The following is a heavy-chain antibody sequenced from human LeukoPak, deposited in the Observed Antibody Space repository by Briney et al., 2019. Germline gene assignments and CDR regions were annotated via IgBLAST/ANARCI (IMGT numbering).Heavy chain of an antibody. Sequence: GGSLRLSCAASGSTFSSYWMHWVRQAPGKGLVWVSRINSDGSSTSYADSVKGRFTISRDNAKNTLYLQMNSLRAEDTAVYYCAREGLYYDAFDIWGQGTMVTVSS. D-gene: IGHD3-16*01. J-gene: IGHJ3*02. CDR1: GSTFSSYW. V-gene: IGHV3-74*01. CDR3: AREGLYYDAFDI. CDR2: INSDGSST.